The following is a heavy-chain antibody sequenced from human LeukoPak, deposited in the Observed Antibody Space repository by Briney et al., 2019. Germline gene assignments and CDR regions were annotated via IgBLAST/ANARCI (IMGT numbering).Heavy chain of an antibody. D-gene: IGHD2-21*02. CDR2: IGAGGDKK. J-gene: IGHJ4*02. CDR1: GFTFTTYA. Sequence: GGSLRLSCAASGFTFTTYAMSWVRQAPGKGLEWVSAIGAGGDKKFYAASVRGRFTISRDNSRNTLSLQMNSLRVDDTAMYYCAKAWGDPDYFDSWGQGTLVTVSS. V-gene: IGHV3-23*01. CDR3: AKAWGDPDYFDS.